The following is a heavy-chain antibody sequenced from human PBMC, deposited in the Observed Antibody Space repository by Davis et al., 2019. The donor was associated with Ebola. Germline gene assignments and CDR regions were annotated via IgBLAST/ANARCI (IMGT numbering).Heavy chain of an antibody. CDR2: VYYSGSA. D-gene: IGHD5-24*01. CDR3: ARREMASTGFDS. Sequence: SETLSLTCTVSGGSISSSNYYWDWIRQPPGKGLEWIGSVYYSGSAYYSLSLKSRVTISRDTSKNHFSLKLTSVTAADTAIYYCARREMASTGFDSWGQGTLVTVSS. V-gene: IGHV4-39*02. J-gene: IGHJ4*02. CDR1: GGSISSSNYY.